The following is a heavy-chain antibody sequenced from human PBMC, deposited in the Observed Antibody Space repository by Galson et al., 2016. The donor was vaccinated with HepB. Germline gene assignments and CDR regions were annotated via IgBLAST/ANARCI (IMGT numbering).Heavy chain of an antibody. CDR3: AKDKVSYYYYGMDV. J-gene: IGHJ6*02. CDR1: GFSFGEYA. D-gene: IGHD2-21*01. CDR2: IIWNSASI. V-gene: IGHV3-9*01. Sequence: SLRLSCAASGFSFGEYAMHWVRQAPGKGLEWVSGIIWNSASIAYADSVKGRFTISRDNAKKSPYLQMNSLRAEDTALYYCAKDKVSYYYYGMDVWGQGTMVTVSS.